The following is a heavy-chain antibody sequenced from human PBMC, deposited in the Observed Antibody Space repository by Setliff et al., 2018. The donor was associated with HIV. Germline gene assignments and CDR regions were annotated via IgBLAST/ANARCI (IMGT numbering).Heavy chain of an antibody. Sequence: PSETLSLTCAVSGVSISSSRYFWCWLRRPPGTGLDWIGSIYFSGSTYYNPSLESRVTISMDTSKNQFSLKLTSVTAADTAVYYCARHPRHYNILTGYRYYYMDVWGKGTTVTVS. CDR1: GVSISSSRYF. D-gene: IGHD3-9*01. CDR2: IYFSGST. V-gene: IGHV4-39*01. CDR3: ARHPRHYNILTGYRYYYMDV. J-gene: IGHJ6*03.